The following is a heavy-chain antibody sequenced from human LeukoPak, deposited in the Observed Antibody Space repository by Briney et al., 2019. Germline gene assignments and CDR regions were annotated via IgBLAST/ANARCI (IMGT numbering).Heavy chain of an antibody. CDR3: AREEDAGNWEAHAFDI. J-gene: IGHJ3*02. V-gene: IGHV1-2*02. Sequence: ASVKVSCKASGYTFTGYYMRWVRQAPGQGLEWMGWINPNSGGTNYAQKFQGRVTMTRDTSISTAYMALSRLRSDDTAVYYCAREEDAGNWEAHAFDIWGQGTMVTVSS. D-gene: IGHD7-27*01. CDR2: INPNSGGT. CDR1: GYTFTGYY.